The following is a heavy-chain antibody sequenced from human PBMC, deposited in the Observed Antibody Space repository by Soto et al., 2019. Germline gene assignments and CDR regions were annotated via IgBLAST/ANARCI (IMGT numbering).Heavy chain of an antibody. Sequence: QVQLQESGPGLVKPSQTLSLTCTVSGGSISSGGYYWSWIRQHPGKGLEWIGYIYYSGSTYYNPSLKSRVTISVDTSKNQFSLKLSSVTAADTAVYYCARDGRYSNYVRRLPRTGMDVWGQGTTVTVSS. CDR1: GGSISSGGYY. CDR3: ARDGRYSNYVRRLPRTGMDV. D-gene: IGHD4-4*01. J-gene: IGHJ6*02. CDR2: IYYSGST. V-gene: IGHV4-31*03.